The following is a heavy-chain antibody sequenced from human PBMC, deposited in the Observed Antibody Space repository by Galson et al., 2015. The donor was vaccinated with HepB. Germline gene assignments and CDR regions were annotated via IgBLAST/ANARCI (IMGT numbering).Heavy chain of an antibody. J-gene: IGHJ4*02. Sequence: SLRLSCAASGFTFSNYGMNWVRQAPGKGLEWVSYISSSGSLTYYGDSVKGRFTISRVNAKNSLFLQMSSLRDEDTAVYYCARIERAGHIMATGEFDYWGQGTLVTVSS. CDR3: ARIERAGHIMATGEFDY. D-gene: IGHD5-12*01. V-gene: IGHV3-48*02. CDR1: GFTFSNYG. CDR2: ISSSGSLT.